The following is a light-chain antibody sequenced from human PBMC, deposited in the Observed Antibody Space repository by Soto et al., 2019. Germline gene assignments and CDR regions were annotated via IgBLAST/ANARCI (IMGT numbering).Light chain of an antibody. J-gene: IGLJ2*01. V-gene: IGLV1-44*01. Sequence: QSVLAQPPSVSGTPGQSVTISCSGSPSNIGPHTVHWYQQFPGAPPRLLIYDNHQRPSGVPDRFSGSKSGTSASLVISDLQSEDEAAYYCATWADTLNSEVVFGGGTKVTVL. CDR2: DNH. CDR3: ATWADTLNSEVV. CDR1: PSNIGPHT.